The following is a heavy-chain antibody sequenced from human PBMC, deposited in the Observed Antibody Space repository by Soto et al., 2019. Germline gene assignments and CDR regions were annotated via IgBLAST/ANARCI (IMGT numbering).Heavy chain of an antibody. J-gene: IGHJ6*03. Sequence: EVQLVESGGGLVQPGGSLRLSCAASGFTFSSYWMSWVRQAPGKGLEWVANIKQEGSEKYYVDSVEGRFTISRDNAKNSVYMQKNSLSAEDTAVYYCERVVAYYSYDIDLWGKGTTVTVSS. V-gene: IGHV3-7*01. D-gene: IGHD2-15*01. CDR3: ERVVAYYSYDIDL. CDR2: IKQEGSEK. CDR1: GFTFSSYW.